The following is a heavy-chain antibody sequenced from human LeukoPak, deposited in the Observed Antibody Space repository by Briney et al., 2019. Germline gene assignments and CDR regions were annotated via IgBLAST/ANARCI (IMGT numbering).Heavy chain of an antibody. CDR3: PKVGTGNHQFGSGDFDH. CDR1: GFTFSSNA. Sequence: GGSLRLSCVASGFTFSSNAIDWVRQAPGKGLQWVAAISDGSDYMHYADSVKGRFPISRDNAKNSVHLQLHSLRAEDTAVYYCPKVGTGNHQFGSGDFDHWGQGTLVTVSA. J-gene: IGHJ4*02. CDR2: ISDGSDYM. V-gene: IGHV3-21*01. D-gene: IGHD3-10*01.